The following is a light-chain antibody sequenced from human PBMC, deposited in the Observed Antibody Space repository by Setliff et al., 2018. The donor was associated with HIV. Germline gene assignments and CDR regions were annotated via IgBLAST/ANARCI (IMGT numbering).Light chain of an antibody. J-gene: IGLJ1*01. V-gene: IGLV2-14*03. CDR2: DVS. CDR1: SSDVGGYSF. Sequence: QSALTQPASVSGSPGQSITISCTGTSSDVGGYSFVSWYQQHPGKAPKLMIYDVSYRPSGVSDRFSGSKSGNTASLTISGLQAEDEADYYCLSYTSSTPLYVFATGTKVTV. CDR3: LSYTSSTPLYV.